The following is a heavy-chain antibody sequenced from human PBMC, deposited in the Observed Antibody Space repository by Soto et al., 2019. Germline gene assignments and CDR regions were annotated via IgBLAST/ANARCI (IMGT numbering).Heavy chain of an antibody. Sequence: QVQLVQSGGGLVEPGGSLRLSCAASGFTFSDYYMSWVRQAPGKGLEWVSYRSTTLSYIKYADSVKGRFTISRDNARNSLYLQMNSLRAEDTAVYYCARDSGTTYFYRGLDVWGQGTTVTVSS. CDR1: GFTFSDYY. D-gene: IGHD1-7*01. CDR3: ARDSGTTYFYRGLDV. CDR2: RSTTLSYI. J-gene: IGHJ6*02. V-gene: IGHV3-11*06.